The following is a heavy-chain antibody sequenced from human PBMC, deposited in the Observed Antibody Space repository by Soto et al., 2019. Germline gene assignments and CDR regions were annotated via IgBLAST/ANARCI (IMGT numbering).Heavy chain of an antibody. Sequence: SETLSLTCSVSSGSISSNSYLWGWIRQPPGKGLEWIGAILYSGDTYYSESLKSRVTMSVDTAKNQFSLKLNSVTAADTAVYYCARQGRNTKIVILRHYATDFWGQGTAVTVS. CDR2: ILYSGDT. CDR3: ARQGRNTKIVILRHYATDF. V-gene: IGHV4-39*01. D-gene: IGHD3-22*01. J-gene: IGHJ6*02. CDR1: SGSISSNSYL.